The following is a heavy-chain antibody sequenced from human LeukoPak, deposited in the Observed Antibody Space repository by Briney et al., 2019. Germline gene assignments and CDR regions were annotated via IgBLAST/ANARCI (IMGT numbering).Heavy chain of an antibody. V-gene: IGHV4-39*01. J-gene: IGHJ4*02. CDR3: ARHFAYSSSSYFDY. CDR2: IYYSGSP. Sequence: SETLSLTCTVSGGSISNNNYYWAWIRQPPGKGLECIGSIYYSGSPYYNPSLKSRVTISVDKSKNQFSLRLYSVTVADTAVYYCARHFAYSSSSYFDYWGQGSLVTVSS. CDR1: GGSISNNNYY. D-gene: IGHD6-6*01.